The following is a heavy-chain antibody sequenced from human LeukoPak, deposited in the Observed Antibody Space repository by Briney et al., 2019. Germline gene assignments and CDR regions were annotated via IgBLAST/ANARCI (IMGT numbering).Heavy chain of an antibody. CDR1: GYTFTAYY. J-gene: IGHJ5*02. CDR2: IDPNRGGT. Sequence: ASVKVSCKTSGYTFTAYYIHWVRQAPGQGLKWMGRIDPNRGGTDYAQKFQGRVTMTRDTSISTAYMDLSRLRSDDTAIYYCARDSYPWGQGTLVTVSS. CDR3: ARDSYP. V-gene: IGHV1-2*06.